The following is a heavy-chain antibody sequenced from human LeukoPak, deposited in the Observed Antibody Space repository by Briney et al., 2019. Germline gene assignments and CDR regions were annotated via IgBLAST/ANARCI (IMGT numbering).Heavy chain of an antibody. J-gene: IGHJ6*04. D-gene: IGHD1-26*01. CDR3: ARGRIVRYYYYGMDV. Sequence: SETLSLTCAVYGGSFSGYYWSWIRQPPGKGLEWIGGINHSGSTNYNPSLKSRVTISVDTSKNQFSLKLSSVTAADTAVYYCARGRIVRYYYYGMDVWGKGTTVTVSS. CDR1: GGSFSGYY. V-gene: IGHV4-34*01. CDR2: INHSGST.